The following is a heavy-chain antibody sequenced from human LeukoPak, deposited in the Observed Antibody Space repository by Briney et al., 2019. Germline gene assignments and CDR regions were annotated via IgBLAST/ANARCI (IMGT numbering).Heavy chain of an antibody. CDR2: INTNTGNP. J-gene: IGHJ6*03. CDR1: GYTFTSYA. Sequence: ASVKVSCKASGYTFTSYAMNWVRQAPGQGLEWMGWINTNTGNPTYAQGSTGRFVFSLDTSVSTAYLQISSLKAEDTAVYYCARGRQNYYYYYMDVWGKGTTVTVSS. V-gene: IGHV7-4-1*02. CDR3: ARGRQNYYYYYMDV.